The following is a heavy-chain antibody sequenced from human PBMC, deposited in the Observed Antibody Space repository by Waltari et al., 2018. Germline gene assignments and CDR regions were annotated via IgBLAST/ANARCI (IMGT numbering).Heavy chain of an antibody. J-gene: IGHJ4*02. V-gene: IGHV3-23*01. Sequence: EVQLLESGGGLVQSGESLRLSCAASGFTFSSYAIRWVRRGPGMGVGWVSAISGSGAGTYYADSVKGRFAISRDNSTSTLYLQINSLRAEDTALYYCAREYSFTYFDYWGQGALVTVSS. CDR2: ISGSGAGT. D-gene: IGHD2-15*01. CDR3: AREYSFTYFDY. CDR1: GFTFSSYA.